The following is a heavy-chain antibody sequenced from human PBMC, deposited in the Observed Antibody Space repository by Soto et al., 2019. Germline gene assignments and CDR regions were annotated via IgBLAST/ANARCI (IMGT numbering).Heavy chain of an antibody. V-gene: IGHV1-69*13. CDR1: GGTFSSYA. CDR3: ATSINNWNLLEYYYGMDV. CDR2: IIPIFGTA. Sequence: ASVKVSCKASGGTFSSYAISWVRQAPGQGLEWMGGIIPIFGTANYAQKFQGRVTITADESTSTAYMELSSLRSEDTAVYYCATSINNWNLLEYYYGMDVWGQGTTVTVSS. J-gene: IGHJ6*02. D-gene: IGHD1-20*01.